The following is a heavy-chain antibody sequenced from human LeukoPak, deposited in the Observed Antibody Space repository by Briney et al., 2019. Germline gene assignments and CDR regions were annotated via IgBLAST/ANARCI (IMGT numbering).Heavy chain of an antibody. Sequence: PSQTLSLTCTVSGASISRGDYYWSWIRQPAGKGPEWVGRIYTSGSTNYNPSLKSRVSMSLDTSKNQFSLKLRSVTAADTAVYYCARSKKRRYDFWSGPKAFGFDYWGQGTLVTVSS. D-gene: IGHD3-3*01. V-gene: IGHV4-61*02. J-gene: IGHJ4*02. CDR3: ARSKKRRYDFWSGPKAFGFDY. CDR1: GASISRGDYY. CDR2: IYTSGST.